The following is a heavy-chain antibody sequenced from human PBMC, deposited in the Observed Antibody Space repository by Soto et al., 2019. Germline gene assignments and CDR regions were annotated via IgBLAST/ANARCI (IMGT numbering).Heavy chain of an antibody. V-gene: IGHV1-3*01. J-gene: IGHJ4*02. D-gene: IGHD6-19*01. CDR2: INAGNGNT. CDR3: ARDLGGWPDY. CDR1: GYTFTSYA. Sequence: QVQLVQSGAEVKKPGASVKVSCKASGYTFTSYAIHWVRQAPGQRLEWMGWINAGNGNTKYSQKFQDRVTITRDTXXXXXXXXXXXLXXXXXXXYYXARDLGGWPDYWGQGTLVTV.